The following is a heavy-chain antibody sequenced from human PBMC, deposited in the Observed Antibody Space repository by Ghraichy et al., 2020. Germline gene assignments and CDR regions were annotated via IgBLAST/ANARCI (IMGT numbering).Heavy chain of an antibody. J-gene: IGHJ4*02. CDR3: ARGNPQSGVVPAATSPYYFDY. D-gene: IGHD2-2*01. Sequence: SETRSLTCAVYGGSFSGYYWSWIRQPPGKGLEWIGEINHSGSTNYNPSLKSRVTISVDTSKNQFSLKLSSVTAADTAVYYCARGNPQSGVVPAATSPYYFDYWGQGTLVTVSS. CDR2: INHSGST. V-gene: IGHV4-34*01. CDR1: GGSFSGYY.